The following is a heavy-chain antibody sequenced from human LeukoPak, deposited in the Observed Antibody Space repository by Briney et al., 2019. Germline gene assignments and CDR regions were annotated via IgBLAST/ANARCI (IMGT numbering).Heavy chain of an antibody. V-gene: IGHV4-59*08. CDR1: GGSIRNYY. Sequence: PSDTLSLTCTVSGGSIRNYYWSWIRQPPGKGLEWIGYIYYSESTNNNFSLKSRVTISLDTSKNQFSLKLSSVTAADTAVYYCARQRCLGSSCHFDYWGQGTLVTVSS. CDR3: ARQRCLGSSCHFDY. J-gene: IGHJ4*02. D-gene: IGHD6-13*01. CDR2: IYYSEST.